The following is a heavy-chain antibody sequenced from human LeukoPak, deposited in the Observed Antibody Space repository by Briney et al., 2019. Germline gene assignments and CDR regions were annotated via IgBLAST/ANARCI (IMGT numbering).Heavy chain of an antibody. CDR3: ASNRRYCSGGSCYSGPDY. Sequence: SETLSLTCTVSGGSISSGGYYWSWIRQPPGKGLEWIGYIYHSGSTYYNPSLKSRVTISVDRSKNQFSLKLSSVTAADTAVYYCASNRRYCSGGSCYSGPDYWGQGTLVTVSS. V-gene: IGHV4-30-2*01. CDR1: GGSISSGGYY. D-gene: IGHD2-15*01. CDR2: IYHSGST. J-gene: IGHJ4*02.